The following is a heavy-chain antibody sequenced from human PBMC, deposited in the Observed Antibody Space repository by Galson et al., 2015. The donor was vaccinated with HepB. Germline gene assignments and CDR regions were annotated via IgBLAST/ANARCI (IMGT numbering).Heavy chain of an antibody. V-gene: IGHV3-21*01. Sequence: SLRLSCAASGVTFSSYSMNWVRQAPGRGLEWVSSISSSSSYIYYADSVKGRFTISRDNAKNSLYPQMNSLRAEDTAVYYCARGYYYDSSGYYEAFDYWGQGTLVTVSS. CDR3: ARGYYYDSSGYYEAFDY. CDR2: ISSSSSYI. CDR1: GVTFSSYS. J-gene: IGHJ4*02. D-gene: IGHD3-22*01.